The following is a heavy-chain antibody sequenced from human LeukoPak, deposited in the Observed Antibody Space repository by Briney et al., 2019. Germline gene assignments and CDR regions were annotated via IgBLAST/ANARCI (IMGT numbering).Heavy chain of an antibody. CDR1: GGSISSYY. CDR3: ARRNGGWGTFDP. D-gene: IGHD6-19*01. Sequence: NPSETLSLTCTVSGGSISSYYWSWIRQPPGKGLEWIGYIYYSGSTNYNPSLKSRVTISVDTSKNQFSLKLSSVTAADTAVYYCARRNGGWGTFDPWGQGTLVTVSS. V-gene: IGHV4-59*08. CDR2: IYYSGST. J-gene: IGHJ5*02.